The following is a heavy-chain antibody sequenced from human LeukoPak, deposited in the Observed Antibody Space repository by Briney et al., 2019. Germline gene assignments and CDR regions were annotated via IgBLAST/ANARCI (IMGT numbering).Heavy chain of an antibody. D-gene: IGHD5-18*01. CDR3: ARDQGYRYGSTYRSTVFDY. Sequence: GGSLRPSCAASGFTFSSTWMSWVRQAPGKGLEWVGNIQPDGSEGYPVDSVKGRFTISRDNAKNSLDLQMNSLRADDTAVYYCARDQGYRYGSTYRSTVFDYWGQGTLVTVSS. V-gene: IGHV3-7*01. J-gene: IGHJ4*02. CDR1: GFTFSSTW. CDR2: IQPDGSEG.